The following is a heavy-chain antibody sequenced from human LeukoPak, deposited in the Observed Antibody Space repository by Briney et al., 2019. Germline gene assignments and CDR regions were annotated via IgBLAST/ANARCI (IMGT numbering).Heavy chain of an antibody. D-gene: IGHD3-10*01. CDR3: ATGGGLLWFGELLKQGYYFDY. J-gene: IGHJ4*02. CDR1: GYTFTSYG. CDR2: ISAYNGNT. V-gene: IGHV1-18*01. Sequence: ASVKVSCKASGYTFTSYGISWVRQAPGQGLEWMGWISAYNGNTNYAQKLQGRVTMTTDTSTSTAYMELRSLRSDDTAVYYCATGGGLLWFGELLKQGYYFDYWGQGTLVTVSS.